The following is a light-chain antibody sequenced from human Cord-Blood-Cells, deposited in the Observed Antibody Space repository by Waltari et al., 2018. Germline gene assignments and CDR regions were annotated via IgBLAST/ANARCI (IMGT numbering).Light chain of an antibody. V-gene: IGLV2-11*01. CDR1: SSDVGGYNY. J-gene: IGLJ2*01. CDR2: DVS. CDR3: CSYAGSYTLV. Sequence: QSALTQPRSVSGSPGQSVTISCTGTSSDVGGYNYVSWYQQHPGKAPKLMIYDVSKRPAGVPDRFSCAKSGNTASLTISGLQAEDEADCYCCSYAGSYTLVFGGGTKLTVL.